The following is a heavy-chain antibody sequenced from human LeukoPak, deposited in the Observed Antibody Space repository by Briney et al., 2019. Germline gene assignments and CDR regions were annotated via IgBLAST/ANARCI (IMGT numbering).Heavy chain of an antibody. D-gene: IGHD6-19*01. CDR2: ISSSSSYI. V-gene: IGHV3-21*01. J-gene: IGHJ4*02. Sequence: GGSLRLSCAASGFTFSSYSMNWVRQAPGKGLEWVSSISSSSSYIYYADSVKGRFTISRDNAKNSLYLQMNSLRAEDTAVYYCARILSPIAVAGTFDYWGQGTLVTVSS. CDR1: GFTFSSYS. CDR3: ARILSPIAVAGTFDY.